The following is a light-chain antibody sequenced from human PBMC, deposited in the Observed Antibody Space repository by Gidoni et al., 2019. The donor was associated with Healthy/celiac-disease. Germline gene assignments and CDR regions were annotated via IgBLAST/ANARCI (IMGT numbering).Light chain of an antibody. CDR3: NSRDSSGNHNWV. Sequence: SSELPQDPAVSVALGQTVRITCQGDSLRSYYASWYQQKPGQPPVLVIYGKNNRPSGIPDRFSVSSSGNTASLTITGAQAEDEADYYCNSRDSSGNHNWVFGGGTKLTVL. J-gene: IGLJ3*02. CDR1: SLRSYY. CDR2: GKN. V-gene: IGLV3-19*01.